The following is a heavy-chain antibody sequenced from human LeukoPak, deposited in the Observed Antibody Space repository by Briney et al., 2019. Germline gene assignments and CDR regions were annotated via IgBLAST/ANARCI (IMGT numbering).Heavy chain of an antibody. CDR2: MNPNSGNT. Sequence: ASVKVSCKASGYTFTSYDINWVRQATGQGLEWMGWMNPNSGNTGYAQKFQGRVTMTRNTSISTAYMELSSLRSEDTAVYYCARVKHSSSWYFDTDHYYGMDVWGQGTTVTVSS. V-gene: IGHV1-8*01. CDR1: GYTFTSYD. J-gene: IGHJ6*02. D-gene: IGHD6-13*01. CDR3: ARVKHSSSWYFDTDHYYGMDV.